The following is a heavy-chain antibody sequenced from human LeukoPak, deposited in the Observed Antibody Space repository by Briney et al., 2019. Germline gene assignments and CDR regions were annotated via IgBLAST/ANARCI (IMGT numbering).Heavy chain of an antibody. CDR1: GFTFSSYG. D-gene: IGHD2-15*01. J-gene: IGHJ6*03. CDR2: ISSSGGTT. Sequence: GGTLRLSCAASGFTFSSYGMSWVRQAPGRGLEWVAAISSSGGTTYYADSVKGRFTISRDNSKNTLYLQMNSLRAEDTAIYYCAKNGDRGAYCSGGSCYPYYYYYMDVWGKGTTVTISS. V-gene: IGHV3-23*01. CDR3: AKNGDRGAYCSGGSCYPYYYYYMDV.